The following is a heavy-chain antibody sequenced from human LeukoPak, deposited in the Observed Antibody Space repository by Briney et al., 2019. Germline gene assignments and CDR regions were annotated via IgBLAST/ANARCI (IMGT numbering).Heavy chain of an antibody. Sequence: SETLSLTCAVYGGSFSAYYWSWIRQPPGKGLEWIGEINHSGSTNYNPSLKSRVTISVDTSKNQFSLKLSSVTAADTAVYYCARRHGTNYDYALPEGWFDPWGQGTLVTVSS. CDR3: ARRHGTNYDYALPEGWFDP. D-gene: IGHD3-16*01. CDR1: GGSFSAYY. J-gene: IGHJ5*02. V-gene: IGHV4-34*01. CDR2: INHSGST.